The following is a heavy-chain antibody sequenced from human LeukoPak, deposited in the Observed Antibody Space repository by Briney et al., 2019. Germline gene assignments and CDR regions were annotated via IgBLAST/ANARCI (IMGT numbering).Heavy chain of an antibody. J-gene: IGHJ6*02. D-gene: IGHD3-10*01. V-gene: IGHV4-59*08. CDR3: ARHSTPEYYYGSGSYYSYYGMDV. Sequence: NPSETLSLTCTVSGGSISSYYWSWIRQPPGKGLEWIGYIYYSGSTNYNPSLKSRVTISVDTSKNQFSLKLSSVTAADTAVYYCARHSTPEYYYGSGSYYSYYGMDVWGQGTTVTVSS. CDR2: IYYSGST. CDR1: GGSISSYY.